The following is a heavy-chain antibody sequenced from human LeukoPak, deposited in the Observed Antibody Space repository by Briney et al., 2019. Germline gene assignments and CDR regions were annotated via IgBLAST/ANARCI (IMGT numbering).Heavy chain of an antibody. D-gene: IGHD3-3*01. V-gene: IGHV1-3*01. CDR1: GYTFTSYA. CDR2: INAGNGNT. J-gene: IGHJ4*02. Sequence: ASVKVSCKASGYTFTSYAMHWVRQAPGQRLEWMGWINAGNGNTKYSQKFQGRVTITRDTSASTAYMELSSLRPEDTAVYYCARVLSDFWSGYYYYFDYWGQGTLVTVSS. CDR3: ARVLSDFWSGYYYYFDY.